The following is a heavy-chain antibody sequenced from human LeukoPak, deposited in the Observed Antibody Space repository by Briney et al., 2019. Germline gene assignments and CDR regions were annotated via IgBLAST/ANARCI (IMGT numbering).Heavy chain of an antibody. Sequence: QPGRSLRLSCAASGFTFSSYAMHWVRQAPGKGLEWVAVISYDGSNKYYADSVKGRFTISRDNSKNTLCLQMNSLRAEDTAVYYCARDQGGYYPYYFDYWGQGTLVTVSS. V-gene: IGHV3-30-3*01. D-gene: IGHD3-22*01. CDR2: ISYDGSNK. CDR1: GFTFSSYA. J-gene: IGHJ4*02. CDR3: ARDQGGYYPYYFDY.